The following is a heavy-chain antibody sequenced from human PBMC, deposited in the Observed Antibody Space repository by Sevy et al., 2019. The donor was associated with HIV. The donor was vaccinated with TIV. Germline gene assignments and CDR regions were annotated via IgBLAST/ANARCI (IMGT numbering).Heavy chain of an antibody. CDR2: ISSSSSYI. CDR3: ARDCPVECPDAFDI. D-gene: IGHD2-15*01. V-gene: IGHV3-21*01. CDR1: GFTFSSYS. Sequence: GGSLRLSCAASGFTFSSYSMNWVRQAPGKGLEWVSYISSSSSYIYYADSVKGRFTISRDNAKNSLYLQMNSLRAEDTAVYYCARDCPVECPDAFDIWGQGTMVTVSS. J-gene: IGHJ3*02.